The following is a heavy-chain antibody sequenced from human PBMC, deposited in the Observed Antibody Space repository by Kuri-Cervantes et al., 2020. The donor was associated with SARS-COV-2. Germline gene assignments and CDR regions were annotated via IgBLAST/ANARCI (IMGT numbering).Heavy chain of an antibody. V-gene: IGHV4-39*01. CDR1: HEPLYSSSHF. D-gene: IGHD3-16*01. CDR2: VFYSGTT. J-gene: IGHJ6*02. CDR3: ARGILGDDSVHYGMDV. Sequence: SETLSLTCTVSHEPLYSSSHFWGWIRQSPGKGLEWIGSVFYSGTTYYNPSLQSRVTVSVDLSKNQFSLSLQSVTAADTAVYYCARGILGDDSVHYGMDVWGQGTSVTVSS.